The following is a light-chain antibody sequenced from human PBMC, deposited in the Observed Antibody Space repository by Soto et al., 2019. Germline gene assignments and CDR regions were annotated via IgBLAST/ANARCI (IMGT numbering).Light chain of an antibody. CDR2: EVS. CDR3: PPYTPSSPYV. J-gene: IGLJ1*01. V-gene: IGLV2-14*01. Sequence: SVLTQPASVSGSPGQSITISCTGTSSDVGNYIYVFWFQQHPGKAPKLIISEVSNRPSGVSSRFSGSKSGNTASLTISGIQAEDEAHYYRPPYTPSSPYVFAAGTKATVL. CDR1: SSDVGNYIY.